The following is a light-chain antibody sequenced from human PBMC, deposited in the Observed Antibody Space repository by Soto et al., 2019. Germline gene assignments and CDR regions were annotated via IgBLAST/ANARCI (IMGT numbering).Light chain of an antibody. CDR3: CSYAGSNHYYL. J-gene: IGLJ1*01. CDR2: EVT. CDR1: SSDSGGYNY. V-gene: IGLV2-8*01. Sequence: QSVLTQPPSASGSPGQSVTISCTGGSSDSGGYNYVSWYQQRPGKVPRLIIYEVTKRPSGVPDRFSGSKSGNTASLTVSGLQADDEADYYCCSYAGSNHYYLFGPGTKVTVL.